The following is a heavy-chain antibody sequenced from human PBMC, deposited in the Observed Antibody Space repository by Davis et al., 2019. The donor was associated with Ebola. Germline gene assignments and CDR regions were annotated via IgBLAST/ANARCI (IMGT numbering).Heavy chain of an antibody. V-gene: IGHV1-8*01. CDR1: GYTFTSYD. CDR2: MNPNSGNT. D-gene: IGHD3-3*01. CDR3: ARGRFLEWLFAGGY. Sequence: AASVKVSCKASGYTFTSYDINWVRQATGQGLEWMGWMNPNSGNTGYAQKFQGRVTMTRNTSISTAYMELSGLRSEDTAVYYCARGRFLEWLFAGGYWGQGTLVTVSS. J-gene: IGHJ4*02.